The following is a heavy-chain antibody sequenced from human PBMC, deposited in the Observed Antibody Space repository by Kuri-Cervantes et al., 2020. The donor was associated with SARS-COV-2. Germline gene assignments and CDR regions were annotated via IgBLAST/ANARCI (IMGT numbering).Heavy chain of an antibody. V-gene: IGHV3-30*03. Sequence: GESLKISCAGSGISFNNYDMHWVRQAQGKGPEWVAVISYEGSNKHYSDSVKGRFTISRDNSNNTVYLEMNSLRDEDTAVYYCVRGKQLWSRGGYFDYWGQGTLVTVSS. CDR3: VRGKQLWSRGGYFDY. CDR1: GISFNNYD. D-gene: IGHD5-18*01. J-gene: IGHJ4*02. CDR2: ISYEGSNK.